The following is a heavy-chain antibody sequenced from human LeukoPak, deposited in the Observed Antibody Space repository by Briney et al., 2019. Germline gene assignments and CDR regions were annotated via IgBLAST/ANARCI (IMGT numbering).Heavy chain of an antibody. D-gene: IGHD1-7*01. CDR1: GFTFSSYS. Sequence: GGSLRLSCAASGFTFSSYSMNWVRQAPGKGLEWVSYISSSSSTIYYADSVKSRFTISRDNAKNSLYLQMNSLRAEDTAVYYCARDNLRLELLHYYYMDVWGKGTTVTVSS. CDR3: ARDNLRLELLHYYYMDV. CDR2: ISSSSSTI. V-gene: IGHV3-48*01. J-gene: IGHJ6*03.